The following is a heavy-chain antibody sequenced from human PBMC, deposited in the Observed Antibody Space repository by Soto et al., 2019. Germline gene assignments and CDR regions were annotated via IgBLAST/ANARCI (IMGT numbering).Heavy chain of an antibody. D-gene: IGHD3-10*02. CDR3: AINEGRDVSTFDY. V-gene: IGHV1-69*01. Sequence: QVQLVQSGAEVKTPGSSVKVSCKASGGIFTRYDIRWVRQAPGQGLEWMGAIIPIFGTANYAQKFQGRVTITADATTSTAYMELSSLRSEDTAMYYCAINEGRDVSTFDYWGHGTLVTVSS. J-gene: IGHJ4*01. CDR2: IIPIFGTA. CDR1: GGIFTRYD.